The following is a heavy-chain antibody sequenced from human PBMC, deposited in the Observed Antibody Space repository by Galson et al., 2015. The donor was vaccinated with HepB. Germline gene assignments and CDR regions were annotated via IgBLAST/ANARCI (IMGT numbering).Heavy chain of an antibody. V-gene: IGHV2-5*02. CDR1: GVSLSTSGMN. D-gene: IGHD3-22*01. J-gene: IGHJ4*02. Sequence: PALVKPTQTLTLTCTVSGVSLSTSGMNVGWFRQPPGKALEWLALIYWDLDRRYSPSLRGRLTITKDASKNQVALTLINLDPEDTATYYCAHSPRVSYESGGYFYNSWGQGTLVIVSS. CDR3: AHSPRVSYESGGYFYNS. CDR2: IYWDLDR.